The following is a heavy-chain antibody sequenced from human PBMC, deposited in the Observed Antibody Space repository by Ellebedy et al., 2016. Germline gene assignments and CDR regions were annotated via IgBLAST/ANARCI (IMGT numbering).Heavy chain of an antibody. Sequence: GGSLRLSCAASGFTFSSYIMHWVRQTPGKGLEWVSAISGSGASTFYADSVKGRFTISRDNSKNTLYLQMYSLRAEDTAVYYCARDGGGSQYFFDFWGQGTLVSVSS. D-gene: IGHD1-26*01. CDR2: ISGSGAST. V-gene: IGHV3-23*01. J-gene: IGHJ4*02. CDR3: ARDGGGSQYFFDF. CDR1: GFTFSSYI.